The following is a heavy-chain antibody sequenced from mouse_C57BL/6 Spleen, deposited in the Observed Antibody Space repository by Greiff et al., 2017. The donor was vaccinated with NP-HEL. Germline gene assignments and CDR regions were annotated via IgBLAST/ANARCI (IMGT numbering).Heavy chain of an antibody. J-gene: IGHJ4*01. Sequence: QVHVKQSGAELVKPGASVKISCKASGYAFSSYWMNWVKQRPGKGLEWIGQIYPGDGDTNYNGKFKGKATLTADKSSSTAYMQLSSLTSEDSAVYFCARAYYSNLGYAMDYWGQGTSVTVSS. D-gene: IGHD2-5*01. V-gene: IGHV1-80*01. CDR2: IYPGDGDT. CDR1: GYAFSSYW. CDR3: ARAYYSNLGYAMDY.